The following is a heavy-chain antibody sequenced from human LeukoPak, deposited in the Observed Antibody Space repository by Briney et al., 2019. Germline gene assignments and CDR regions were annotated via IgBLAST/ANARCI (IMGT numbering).Heavy chain of an antibody. CDR3: ARGPSGYHNT. V-gene: IGHV3-21*01. Sequence: GGPLRVSCAACGFTFSSYSVNWVRQARGKGLEWVSSISSSSSYIYYADSVKGRFTISRDNARKSLYLQMNSLRAEDTAVYYCARGPSGYHNTGGQGTLVTVSS. CDR2: ISSSSSYI. CDR1: GFTFSSYS. J-gene: IGHJ4*02. D-gene: IGHD5-12*01.